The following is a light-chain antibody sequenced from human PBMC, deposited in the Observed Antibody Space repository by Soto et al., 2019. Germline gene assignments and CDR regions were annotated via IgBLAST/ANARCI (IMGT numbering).Light chain of an antibody. V-gene: IGKV3-15*01. J-gene: IGKJ1*01. Sequence: EIVLTQSPATLSVSPGGGATLSCRASQSVSSHLAWYQQKPGQGPRLLIYDASTRATGIPARFSGSGSGTEFTLTISSLQSEDFGVYYCQHYDAWPLTFGQGTKVDI. CDR1: QSVSSH. CDR3: QHYDAWPLT. CDR2: DAS.